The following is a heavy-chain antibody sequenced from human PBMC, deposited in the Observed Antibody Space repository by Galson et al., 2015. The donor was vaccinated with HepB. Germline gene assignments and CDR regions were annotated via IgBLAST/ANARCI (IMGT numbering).Heavy chain of an antibody. J-gene: IGHJ4*02. CDR2: ISGSGGHT. CDR1: GFSFTSYA. Sequence: SLRLSCAASGFSFTSYAMNWVRQAPGKGLEWVSTISGSGGHTYYGDSVKGRFTISRDNSNSTLFLQMTSLRAEDTAIYYCAKARGIFSGSGSYYTPFDSWGQGTLVTVSS. D-gene: IGHD3-10*01. CDR3: AKARGIFSGSGSYYTPFDS. V-gene: IGHV3-23*01.